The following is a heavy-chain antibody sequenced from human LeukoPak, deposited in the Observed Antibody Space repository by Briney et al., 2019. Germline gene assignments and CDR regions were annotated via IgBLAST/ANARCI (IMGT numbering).Heavy chain of an antibody. CDR2: IGGGGDS. CDR3: ARGFYVHSANW. V-gene: IGHV3-23*01. CDR1: GFTFSRYA. J-gene: IGHJ4*02. D-gene: IGHD7-27*01. Sequence: GGSLRLSCAVSGFTFSRYAMTWVRQAPGEGLEWVSTIGGGGDSYYADSVKGRFTISRDNAKNTLYLQMNSLRAEDTAVYYCARGFYVHSANWWGQGTLVTVSS.